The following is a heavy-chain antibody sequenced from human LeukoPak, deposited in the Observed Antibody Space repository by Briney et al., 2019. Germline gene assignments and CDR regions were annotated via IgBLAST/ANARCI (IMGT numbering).Heavy chain of an antibody. CDR1: AFTFSNYP. Sequence: PGGSLRLSCAASAFTFSNYPMHWVRQAPGKGLGWVAVISYDGRDKHHADSVKGRFTISRDNSKNTLYLQLDSLRTEDTAVYFCARDRVPSAADYYFDYWGQGTLVTVSS. V-gene: IGHV3-30*04. J-gene: IGHJ4*02. CDR3: ARDRVPSAADYYFDY. CDR2: ISYDGRDK. D-gene: IGHD2-21*02.